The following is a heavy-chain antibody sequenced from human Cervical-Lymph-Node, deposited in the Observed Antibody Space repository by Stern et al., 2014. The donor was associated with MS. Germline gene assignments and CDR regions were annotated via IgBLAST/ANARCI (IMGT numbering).Heavy chain of an antibody. CDR1: GFSLSTSGVG. V-gene: IGHV2-5*01. CDR3: AHSRAARPPNWFDP. CDR2: IYWNDDK. J-gene: IGHJ5*02. D-gene: IGHD6-6*01. Sequence: ESGPTLVKPTQTLTLTCTFSGFSLSTSGVGVGWIRQPPGKALEWLGLIYWNDDKRYSPSLKSRLPIPKDTSKNQVVLTMTNMDPVDTATYYCAHSRAARPPNWFDPWGQGTLVTVSS.